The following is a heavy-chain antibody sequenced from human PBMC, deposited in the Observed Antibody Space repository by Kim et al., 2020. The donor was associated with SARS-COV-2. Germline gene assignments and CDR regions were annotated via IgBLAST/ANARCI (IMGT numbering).Heavy chain of an antibody. V-gene: IGHV1-46*01. J-gene: IGHJ4*02. Sequence: ASVKVSCKASGYTFTSYYMHWVRQAPGQGLEWMGIINPSGGSTSYAQKFQGRVTMTRDTSTSTVYMELSSLRSEDTAVYYCARGAYYYGSGSYYFDYWGQGTLVTVSS. D-gene: IGHD3-10*01. CDR3: ARGAYYYGSGSYYFDY. CDR1: GYTFTSYY. CDR2: INPSGGST.